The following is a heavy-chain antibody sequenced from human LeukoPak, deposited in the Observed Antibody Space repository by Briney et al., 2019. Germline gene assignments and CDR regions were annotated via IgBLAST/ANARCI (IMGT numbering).Heavy chain of an antibody. CDR1: GGSISSSTYY. Sequence: SETLSLTCTVSGGSISSSTYYWGWIRQPPGKGLEWIGYILYSGTTNYNPSLNSRATMSLDTSKTQFSLELRSVTAADTAVYYCARRIIARGLGQENWFDPWGQGILVTVSS. CDR2: ILYSGTT. CDR3: ARRIIARGLGQENWFDP. D-gene: IGHD3-16*01. J-gene: IGHJ5*02. V-gene: IGHV4-61*05.